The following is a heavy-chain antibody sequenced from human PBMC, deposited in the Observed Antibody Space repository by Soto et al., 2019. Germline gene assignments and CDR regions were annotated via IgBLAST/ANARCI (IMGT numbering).Heavy chain of an antibody. D-gene: IGHD3-22*01. V-gene: IGHV1-18*01. CDR1: GYSFTSNG. J-gene: IGHJ4*02. CDR2: ISSHNDNT. Sequence: ASFKFSSKSSGYSFTSNGLSWVLQPRSQLTEWMGWISSHNDNTKYAQKLQGRVTMTTDTSTSTAYMELRSLRSDDTAVYYCARVPITMIVVVIGNFDYWGQGNLVTGSS. CDR3: ARVPITMIVVVIGNFDY.